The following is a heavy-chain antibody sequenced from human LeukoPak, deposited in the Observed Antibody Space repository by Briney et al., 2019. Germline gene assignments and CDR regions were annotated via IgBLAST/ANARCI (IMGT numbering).Heavy chain of an antibody. CDR2: IKQDGSEK. D-gene: IGHD5-24*01. V-gene: IGHV3-7*01. J-gene: IGHJ4*02. CDR1: GFTFSDSW. Sequence: PGGSLRLSYAASGFTFSDSWMDWVRQAPGKGLEWVANIKQDGSEKYYVDSVKGRFTISRDNAKNSLYLQMNSLRAEDTAVYYCSRSINYWGQGTLVTVSS. CDR3: SRSINY.